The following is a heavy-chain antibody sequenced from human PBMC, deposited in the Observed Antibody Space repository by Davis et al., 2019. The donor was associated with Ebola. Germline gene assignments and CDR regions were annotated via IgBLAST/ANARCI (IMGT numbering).Heavy chain of an antibody. CDR2: MNPNSGNT. J-gene: IGHJ4*02. D-gene: IGHD1-26*01. CDR3: ARRAGARSGFDS. Sequence: ASVKVSCKASGYTFTSYDINWVRQATGQGLEWTGWMNPNSGNTGYTQKFQGRITMTRNISISTAYMELSSLRSDDTAVYYCARRAGARSGFDSWGQGSLVTVSS. CDR1: GYTFTSYD. V-gene: IGHV1-8*01.